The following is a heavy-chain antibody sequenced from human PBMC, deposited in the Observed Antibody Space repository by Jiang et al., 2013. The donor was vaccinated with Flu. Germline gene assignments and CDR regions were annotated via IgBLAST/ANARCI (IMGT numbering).Heavy chain of an antibody. J-gene: IGHJ1*01. V-gene: IGHV4-30-2*04. Sequence: LKSRVIISVDTSKNQFSLKLSSVTAADTAVYYCAQHYHDSSGYYFLPEYFHHWGQGTLVTVSS. D-gene: IGHD3-22*01. CDR3: AQHYHDSSGYYFLPEYFHH.